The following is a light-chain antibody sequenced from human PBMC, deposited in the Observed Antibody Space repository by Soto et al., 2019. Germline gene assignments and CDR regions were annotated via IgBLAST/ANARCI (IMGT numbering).Light chain of an antibody. V-gene: IGKV1-5*03. J-gene: IGKJ4*01. CDR3: QQYNSYPLT. CDR2: KAP. CDR1: QSISSW. Sequence: DIQMTQSPSTLSASVGDIVTITCRASQSISSWLAWYQQKPGKAPNLLIYKAPSLESGVPSRFSGSGSGTEFTLTSSSLQPDYFATYYCQQYNSYPLTFGGGTKVEIK.